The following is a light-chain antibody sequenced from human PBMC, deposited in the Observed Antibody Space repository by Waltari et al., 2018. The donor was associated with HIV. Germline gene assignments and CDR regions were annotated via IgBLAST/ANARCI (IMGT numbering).Light chain of an antibody. V-gene: IGLV1-47*02. Sequence: QSVLTQPPSASGTPGQRVTISCSGSSSNIESNYVYWYQQLPGTAPKLLINSNDQRPSGVPDRFAASKAGTSASLASSVLRSEDEADYYCAAWDDSLSGWVFGGGTKLTVL. J-gene: IGLJ3*02. CDR3: AAWDDSLSGWV. CDR2: SND. CDR1: SSNIESNY.